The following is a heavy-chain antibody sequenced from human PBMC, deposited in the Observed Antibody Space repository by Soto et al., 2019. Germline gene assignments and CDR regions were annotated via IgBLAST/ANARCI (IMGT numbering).Heavy chain of an antibody. CDR1: GFTFSTYG. J-gene: IGHJ4*02. D-gene: IGHD6-13*01. CDR2: IWNDGSNE. V-gene: IGHV3-33*01. CDR3: ARDSGAKPSSS. Sequence: GGSLRLSCEASGFTFSTYGMHWVRQAPGKGLEWVAIIWNDGSNEYYADSVKGRFTISRDNSKNTLYLQLRNLRAEDSAVYFCARDSGAKPSSSWGQGTLVTVSS.